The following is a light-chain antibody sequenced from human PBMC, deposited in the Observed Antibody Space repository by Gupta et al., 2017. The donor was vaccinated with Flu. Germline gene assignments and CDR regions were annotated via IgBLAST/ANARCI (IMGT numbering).Light chain of an antibody. V-gene: IGLV1-44*01. J-gene: IGLJ1*01. Sequence: QSVLAQSPSASGSPGQRVTISCSGRRSNIGSNSVNWYQQVPGTSPKLLMYSSNQRPSGVPDRFAGSKSGTSASLAISGLQSGDEADYYCAAWNYSLNGHYVFGTVTKVTVL. CDR2: SSN. CDR1: RSNIGSNS. CDR3: AAWNYSLNGHYV.